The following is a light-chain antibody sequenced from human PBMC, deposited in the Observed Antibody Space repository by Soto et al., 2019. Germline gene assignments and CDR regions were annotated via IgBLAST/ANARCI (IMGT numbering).Light chain of an antibody. CDR1: QNISVW. J-gene: IGKJ2*01. CDR2: DAS. Sequence: DIQMTQSPSTLSASVGDGVTITCRASQNISVWLAWYQRRPGKAPNFLIYDASSLEPGVPSRFSGSGSRTVFPLIIRRLQPDYFANYYCQQYDSSSPTFGHGANLEIK. V-gene: IGKV1-5*01. CDR3: QQYDSSSPT.